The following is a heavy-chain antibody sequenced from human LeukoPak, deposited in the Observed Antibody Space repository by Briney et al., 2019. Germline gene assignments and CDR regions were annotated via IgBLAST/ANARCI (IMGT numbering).Heavy chain of an antibody. CDR1: RYIFSTYW. CDR3: ASLYCSGGRCNGFDN. V-gene: IGHV5-51*01. Sequence: GESLKISCQGSRYIFSTYWIGWVRQLPGKGEEWMGIIFPGDSDTRYSPSFQGQVTMSADKSINTAYLQWSSLKGSDSAMYYCASLYCSGGRCNGFDNWGQGTLVTVSS. J-gene: IGHJ4*02. D-gene: IGHD2-15*01. CDR2: IFPGDSDT.